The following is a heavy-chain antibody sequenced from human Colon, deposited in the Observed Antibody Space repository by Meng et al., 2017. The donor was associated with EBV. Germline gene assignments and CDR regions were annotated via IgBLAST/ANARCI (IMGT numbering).Heavy chain of an antibody. J-gene: IGHJ5*02. V-gene: IGHV4-30-4*01. D-gene: IGHD3-10*01. Sequence: GRLQESGPGLVNPSQTLSLTCAVSGGSIPSGGYYWTWIRQPPGKGLEWIGYIFYTGSTYYNPSLKSRVTISLDTSKNQFSLKLSSVTAADTAVYYCARDQIGGDGWFDPWGRGTLVTVSS. CDR3: ARDQIGGDGWFDP. CDR2: IFYTGST. CDR1: GGSIPSGGYY.